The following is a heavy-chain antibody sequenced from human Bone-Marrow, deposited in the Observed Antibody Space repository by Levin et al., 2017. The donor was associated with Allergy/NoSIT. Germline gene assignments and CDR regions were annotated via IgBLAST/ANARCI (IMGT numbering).Heavy chain of an antibody. CDR1: GDFISNHY. CDR3: ARAHSDPQTKKWSMLGD. CDR2: IYDGGKP. Sequence: PETLSLTCSVSGDFISNHYWNWIRQPAGKGLEWIGRIYDGGKPTYNLALKSRVTMSIDTSKSQYSLKLTSVSAADTAVYYCARAHSDPQTKKWSMLGDWGRGILVTVSS. D-gene: IGHD2-15*01. V-gene: IGHV4-4*07. J-gene: IGHJ4*02.